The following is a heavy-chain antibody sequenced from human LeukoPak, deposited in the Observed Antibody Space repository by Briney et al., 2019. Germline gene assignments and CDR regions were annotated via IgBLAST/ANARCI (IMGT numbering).Heavy chain of an antibody. Sequence: PGGSLRLSCAASGFTFSSYWMSWVRQAPGKGLEWVANIKYDGSEKYYVDSVKGRFTFSRDNAKNSLYLQMNSLRVKDTAVYYCARGRRLMITFGGVIAPGNWFDPWGQGTLVTVSS. CDR3: ARGRRLMITFGGVIAPGNWFDP. D-gene: IGHD3-16*02. J-gene: IGHJ5*02. V-gene: IGHV3-7*01. CDR2: IKYDGSEK. CDR1: GFTFSSYW.